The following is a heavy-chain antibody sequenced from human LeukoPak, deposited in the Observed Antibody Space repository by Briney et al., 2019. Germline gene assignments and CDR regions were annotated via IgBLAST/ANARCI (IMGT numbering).Heavy chain of an antibody. J-gene: IGHJ4*02. CDR2: ISSNGGST. V-gene: IGHV3-64D*06. Sequence: PGGSLRLSCSASGFTFSSYAMHWVRQAPGKGLEYDSAISSNGGSTYYADSVKGRFTISRDNSKNTLYLQMSSLRAEDTAVYYCVKDLSRKLWYFDYWGQGTLVTVSS. CDR1: GFTFSSYA. CDR3: VKDLSRKLWYFDY. D-gene: IGHD2/OR15-2a*01.